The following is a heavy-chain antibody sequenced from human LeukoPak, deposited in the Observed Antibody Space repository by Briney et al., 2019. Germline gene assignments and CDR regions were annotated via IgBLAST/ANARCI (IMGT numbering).Heavy chain of an antibody. Sequence: GGSLRLSCAGSGFTFSSYNMNWVRQAPGKGLEWISYISSSGRTVYYAESVRGRFAISRDNARSSLYLQMAGLAAEDTAVYYCARTLDSALDVWGNGTTVTVSS. V-gene: IGHV3-48*01. J-gene: IGHJ6*04. D-gene: IGHD3/OR15-3a*01. CDR1: GFTFSSYN. CDR2: ISSSGRTV. CDR3: ARTLDSALDV.